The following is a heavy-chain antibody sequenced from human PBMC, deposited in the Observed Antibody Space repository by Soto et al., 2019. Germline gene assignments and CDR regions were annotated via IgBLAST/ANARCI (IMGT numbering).Heavy chain of an antibody. CDR2: ISGSGGST. V-gene: IGHV3-23*01. Sequence: GGSLRLSCAASGFTFSSYAMSWVRQAPGKGLEWVSAISGSGGSTYYADSVKGRFTISRDNSKNTLYLQMNSLRAEDTAVYYCAKDVLYDILTGSYYYYGMDVWGQGTTVTVSS. D-gene: IGHD3-9*01. CDR3: AKDVLYDILTGSYYYYGMDV. CDR1: GFTFSSYA. J-gene: IGHJ6*02.